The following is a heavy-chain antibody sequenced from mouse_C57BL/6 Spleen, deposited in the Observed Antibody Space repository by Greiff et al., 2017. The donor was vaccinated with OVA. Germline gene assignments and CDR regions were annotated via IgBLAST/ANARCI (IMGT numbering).Heavy chain of an antibody. J-gene: IGHJ2*01. D-gene: IGHD4-1*01. CDR1: GYSITSGYY. V-gene: IGHV3-6*01. CDR2: ISYDGSN. Sequence: EVQLVESGPGLVKPSQSLSLTCSVTGYSITSGYYWNWIRQFPGNKLEWMGYISYDGSNNYNPSLKNRISITRDTSKNQFFLKLNSVTTEDTATYYCARRGLTGTIDYWGQGTTLTVSS. CDR3: ARRGLTGTIDY.